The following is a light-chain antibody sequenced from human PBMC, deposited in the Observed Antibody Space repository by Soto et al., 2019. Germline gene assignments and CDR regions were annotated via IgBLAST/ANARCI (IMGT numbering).Light chain of an antibody. V-gene: IGKV1-27*01. CDR1: QGINHY. J-gene: IGKJ4*01. Sequence: DIQMTQSPSSLSASVGDRVTIICRASQGINHYLAWYQQKPGKVPKLLIYDASTLQSGVPSRFRGGGSGTDFTLTISSLQPEDVAIYYCQKYNSAPLTFGGGTKVEIK. CDR2: DAS. CDR3: QKYNSAPLT.